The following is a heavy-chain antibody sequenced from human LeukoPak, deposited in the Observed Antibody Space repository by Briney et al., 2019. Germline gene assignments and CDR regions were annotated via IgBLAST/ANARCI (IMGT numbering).Heavy chain of an antibody. D-gene: IGHD1-26*01. J-gene: IGHJ4*02. CDR1: GFTFDDYA. V-gene: IGHV3-9*01. Sequence: PGRSLRLSCAASGFTFDDYAMHWVRQAPGKGLEWVSGISWNSGSIGYADSVKGRFTISRDNAKNSLYLQMNSLRAEDTALYYCAKDFNALSQGVGATPEFDYWGQGTLVTVSS. CDR3: AKDFNALSQGVGATPEFDY. CDR2: ISWNSGSI.